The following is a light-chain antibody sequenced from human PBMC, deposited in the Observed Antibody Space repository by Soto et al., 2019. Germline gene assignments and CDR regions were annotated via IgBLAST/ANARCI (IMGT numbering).Light chain of an antibody. V-gene: IGLV1-44*01. CDR2: SDN. Sequence: QPVLTQPPSASGTPGQRVTISCSGTRSNVGSNNVNWYQQVPGTAPTLLIYSDNQRPSGVPDRYSGAKSGTSASLAISGLQSEDEADYYCATWDDSLIGVIFGGGTKLTVL. CDR1: RSNVGSNN. CDR3: ATWDDSLIGVI. J-gene: IGLJ2*01.